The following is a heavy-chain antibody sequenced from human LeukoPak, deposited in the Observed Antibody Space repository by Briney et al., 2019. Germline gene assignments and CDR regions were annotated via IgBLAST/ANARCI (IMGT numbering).Heavy chain of an antibody. CDR2: IYYSGST. CDR3: ARGCIAARPSSPFAP. Sequence: SETLSLTCTVSGGSISSYYWRWIRQPPGKGLEWIGYIYYSGSTNYNPSLKSRVTISVDTSKNQFSLKLSSLTAADTAVYYSARGCIAARPSSPFAPSGQGTLVTVSS. CDR1: GGSISSYY. J-gene: IGHJ5*02. V-gene: IGHV4-59*01. D-gene: IGHD6-6*01.